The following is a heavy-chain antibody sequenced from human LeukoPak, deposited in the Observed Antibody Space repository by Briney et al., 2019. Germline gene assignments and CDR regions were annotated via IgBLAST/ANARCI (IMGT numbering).Heavy chain of an antibody. Sequence: SETLSLTCTVSGGSISSGDYYWSWIRQPPGKGLEWIGYIYYSGSTYYNPSLKSRVTISVDTSKNQFSLKLSSVTAADTAVYYCVVVPAAQGAFDIWGQGTMVTVSS. V-gene: IGHV4-30-4*01. CDR3: VVVPAAQGAFDI. CDR1: GGSISSGDYY. D-gene: IGHD2-2*01. CDR2: IYYSGST. J-gene: IGHJ3*02.